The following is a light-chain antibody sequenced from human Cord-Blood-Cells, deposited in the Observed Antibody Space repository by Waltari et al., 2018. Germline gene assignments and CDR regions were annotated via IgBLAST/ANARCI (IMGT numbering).Light chain of an antibody. CDR2: GNS. Sequence: QSVLTQPPSVSGAPGQRVTISCTGSSSNIGAGYDVHWYQQLPGTAPKLLIYGNSHRPSGVPDRFSGSKSGTSASLAITGLQAEDEADYYGQSYDSSLKVFGGGTKLTVL. CDR1: SSNIGAGYD. J-gene: IGLJ2*01. CDR3: QSYDSSLKV. V-gene: IGLV1-40*01.